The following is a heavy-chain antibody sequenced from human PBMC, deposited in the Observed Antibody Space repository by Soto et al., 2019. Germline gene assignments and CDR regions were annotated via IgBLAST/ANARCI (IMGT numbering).Heavy chain of an antibody. Sequence: SETLSLTCAVYGGSFSGYYWSWIRQPPGKGLEWIGEINHSGSTNYNPSLKSRVTISVDTSKNQFSLKLSSVTAADTAVYYCARGIHGSNWYDEGTLDYWGQGTLVTVSS. CDR1: GGSFSGYY. J-gene: IGHJ4*02. CDR2: INHSGST. V-gene: IGHV4-34*01. CDR3: ARGIHGSNWYDEGTLDY. D-gene: IGHD6-13*01.